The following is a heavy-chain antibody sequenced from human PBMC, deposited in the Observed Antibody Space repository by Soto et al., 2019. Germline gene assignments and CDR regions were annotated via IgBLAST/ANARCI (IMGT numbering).Heavy chain of an antibody. CDR1: GGSISSSSYY. CDR2: IYYSGST. D-gene: IGHD2-15*01. V-gene: IGHV4-39*01. J-gene: IGHJ3*02. Sequence: QLQRQESGPGLVKPSETLSLTCTVSGGSISSSSYYWGWIRQPPGKGLEWIGSIYYSGSTYYNPSRKRRVTISVDTSKNQFSLKMSSVTAADTAVYYCARLLGYCSGGSCSTDAFDIWGQGTMVTVSS. CDR3: ARLLGYCSGGSCSTDAFDI.